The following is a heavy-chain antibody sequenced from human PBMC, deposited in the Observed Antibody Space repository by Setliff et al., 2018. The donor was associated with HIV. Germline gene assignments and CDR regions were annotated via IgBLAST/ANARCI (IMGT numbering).Heavy chain of an antibody. Sequence: GESLKISCVGSGLFFSSCGMNWVRQAPGKGLEWISYISPGGSIIYYSDSVKGRFTVSRDNGKESLSLQMNSLRADDTAMYFCARDLSFGEYDSWSGHYHLDYWGHGTLVTVSS. CDR1: GLFFSSCG. J-gene: IGHJ4*01. CDR2: ISPGGSII. D-gene: IGHD3-3*01. V-gene: IGHV3-48*04. CDR3: ARDLSFGEYDSWSGHYHLDY.